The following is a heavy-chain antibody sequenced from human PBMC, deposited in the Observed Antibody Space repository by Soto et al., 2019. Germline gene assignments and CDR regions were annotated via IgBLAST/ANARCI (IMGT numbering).Heavy chain of an antibody. CDR1: GFTFSNYK. V-gene: IGHV3-21*01. D-gene: IGHD1-1*01. CDR3: AREELPPGTSFNSWFDP. CDR2: ISGSSTYI. Sequence: LRLSCVGSGFTFSNYKMNWVRQAPGQGLEWVSSISGSSTYIYYADSVRGRFTISKDNAKNSVHLQMNSLRVEDTAVYFCAREELPPGTSFNSWFDPWGEGTLVTVSS. J-gene: IGHJ5*02.